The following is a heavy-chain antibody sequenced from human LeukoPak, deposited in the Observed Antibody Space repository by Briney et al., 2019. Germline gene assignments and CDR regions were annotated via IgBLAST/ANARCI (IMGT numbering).Heavy chain of an antibody. J-gene: IGHJ4*02. CDR2: INHGGRS. D-gene: IGHD3-22*01. Sequence: PGGSLRLSCAASGFTFSSYAMSWVRQAPGKGLEWIAEINHGGRSNYNPSLKNRVSISVDTSKNQFSLNLSSVTAADTAHYFCARGLYDSGDYYYGIRAYYFDNWGQGTLVTVSS. CDR1: GFTFSSYA. V-gene: IGHV4-34*01. CDR3: ARGLYDSGDYYYGIRAYYFDN.